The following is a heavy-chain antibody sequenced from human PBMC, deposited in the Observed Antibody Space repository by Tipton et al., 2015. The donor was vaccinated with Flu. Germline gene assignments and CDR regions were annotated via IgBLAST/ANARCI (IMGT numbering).Heavy chain of an antibody. J-gene: IGHJ4*02. Sequence: LRLSCTVSGGSMSSFYWSWIRKPAGKGLEWMGRMYAGGNTKYNPSLKSRVTMSVDTSKNQFSLRLTSVTAADTAVYYCARGSGSGTEVTFYVWGPGTVVTVSS. CDR3: ARGSGSGTEVTFYV. D-gene: IGHD3-10*01. CDR2: MYAGGNT. CDR1: GGSMSSFY. V-gene: IGHV4-4*07.